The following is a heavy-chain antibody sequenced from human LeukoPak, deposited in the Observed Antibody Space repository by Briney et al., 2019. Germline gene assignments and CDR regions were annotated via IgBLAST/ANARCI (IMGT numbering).Heavy chain of an antibody. J-gene: IGHJ3*02. Sequence: SVKVSCKASGGTFSSYAISWARQAPGQGLEWMGGIIPIFGTANYAQKFQGRVTITADESTSTAYMELSSLRSEDTAVYYCARDWGYYYDSTFDAFDIWGQGTMVTVSS. CDR2: IIPIFGTA. CDR3: ARDWGYYYDSTFDAFDI. D-gene: IGHD3-22*01. CDR1: GGTFSSYA. V-gene: IGHV1-69*13.